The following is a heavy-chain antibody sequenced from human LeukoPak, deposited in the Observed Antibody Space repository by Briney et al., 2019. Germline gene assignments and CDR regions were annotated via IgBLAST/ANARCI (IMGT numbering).Heavy chain of an antibody. Sequence: GGSLRLSCAASGFTFSSYSMNWVRQAPGKGLEWVSSISSSSSYIYYADSVKGRFTISRDNAKNSLYLQMNSLRAEDTAVYYCARDLITIFGVVIRMAFDIWGQGTMVTVPS. CDR1: GFTFSSYS. V-gene: IGHV3-21*01. CDR2: ISSSSSYI. CDR3: ARDLITIFGVVIRMAFDI. J-gene: IGHJ3*02. D-gene: IGHD3-3*01.